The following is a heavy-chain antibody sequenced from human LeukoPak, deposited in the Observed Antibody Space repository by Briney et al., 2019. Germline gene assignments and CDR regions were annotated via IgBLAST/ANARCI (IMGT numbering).Heavy chain of an antibody. Sequence: SETLSLTCTVSGGSISSYHWSWIRQPAGKGLEWLGRMYTSGSTNSNPSLKSRVTMSVDTSKNQFSLKLSSVTAADTAVYYCASTPRKSIRFGESYAFDIWGQGTMVTVSS. CDR2: MYTSGST. CDR1: GGSISSYH. CDR3: ASTPRKSIRFGESYAFDI. V-gene: IGHV4-4*07. J-gene: IGHJ3*02. D-gene: IGHD3-10*01.